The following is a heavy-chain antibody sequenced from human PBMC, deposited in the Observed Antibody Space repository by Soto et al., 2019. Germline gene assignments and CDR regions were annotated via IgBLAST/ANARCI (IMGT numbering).Heavy chain of an antibody. Sequence: QLQLQESGPGLVKPSETLSLTCTVSGGSIRSSGHYWDWIRQPPKKGLEWIGSIFDSGSTCYIPSLKSRVTISVDTSRTQCSLKWSSVTDAATAVYYCAGRRRYGDYPYYYEYMDVWGKGTTVTVSS. V-gene: IGHV4-39*01. CDR2: IFDSGST. CDR3: AGRRRYGDYPYYYEYMDV. J-gene: IGHJ6*03. D-gene: IGHD4-17*01. CDR1: GGSIRSSGHY.